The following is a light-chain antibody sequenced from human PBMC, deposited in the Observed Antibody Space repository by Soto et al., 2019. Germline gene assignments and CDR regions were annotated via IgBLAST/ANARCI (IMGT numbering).Light chain of an antibody. J-gene: IGKJ4*01. CDR2: GPS. V-gene: IGKV3-20*01. CDR1: QSVSSSY. CDR3: QQYDNWPPLT. Sequence: DIVLTQSPGTLSLSPGERATLSYRASQSVSSSYLAWYQQKPGQAPRLLIYGPSNRATGIPDRFSGSGSATDFTLTISRLEPEDFAVYYCQQYDNWPPLTFGGGTKVDIK.